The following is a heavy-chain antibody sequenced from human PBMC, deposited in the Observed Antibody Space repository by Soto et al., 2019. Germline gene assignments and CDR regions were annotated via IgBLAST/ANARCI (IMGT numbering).Heavy chain of an antibody. V-gene: IGHV4-38-2*01. CDR1: GYSISSGYY. D-gene: IGHD5-12*01. Sequence: PSETLSLTCAVSGYSISSGYYWGWIRQPPGKGLEWIGSIFHTGSTYYNPSLKSRVTISVDTSKNQFSLKLSSVTAADTAVYYCASQWIRNERDYWGQGTLVTVSS. J-gene: IGHJ4*02. CDR3: ASQWIRNERDY. CDR2: IFHTGST.